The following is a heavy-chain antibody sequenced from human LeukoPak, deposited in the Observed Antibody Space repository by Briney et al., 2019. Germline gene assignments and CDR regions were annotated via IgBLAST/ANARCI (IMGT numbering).Heavy chain of an antibody. CDR2: IYYGGST. V-gene: IGHV4-39*01. CDR3: ARQWLVSPLFDY. D-gene: IGHD6-19*01. CDR1: GGSISSSNSY. J-gene: IGHJ4*02. Sequence: PSETLSLTCTVSGGSISSSNSYWDWIRQPPGKGLEWIGNIYYGGSTYYNPSLKSRVTISADTSKNQLSLKLSSMTAADTAVYYCARQWLVSPLFDYWGQGTLVTVSS.